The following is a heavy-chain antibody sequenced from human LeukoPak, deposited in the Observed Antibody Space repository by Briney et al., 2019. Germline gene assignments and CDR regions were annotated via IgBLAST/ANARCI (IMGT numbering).Heavy chain of an antibody. V-gene: IGHV1-69*05. D-gene: IGHD5-24*01. CDR1: GGTFSSYA. CDR3: ARAGGRDGYNYLFDY. Sequence: SVKVSCKASGGTFSSYAISWVRQAPGQGLEWMGGIIPIFGTANYAQKFQGRVTITTDESTSTAHMELSSLRSEDTAVYYCARAGGRDGYNYLFDYWGQGTLVTVSS. J-gene: IGHJ4*02. CDR2: IIPIFGTA.